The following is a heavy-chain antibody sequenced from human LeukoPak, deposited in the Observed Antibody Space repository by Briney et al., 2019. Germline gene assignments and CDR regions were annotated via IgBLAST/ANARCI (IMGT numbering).Heavy chain of an antibody. J-gene: IGHJ4*02. Sequence: SETLSLTCTVSGGSISSGDYYWSWIRQPPGTGLEWIGYIYYSGSTYYNPSLKSRVTISVDTSKNQFSLKLSSVTAADTAVYYCARGTPVRVDYWGQGTLVTVSS. D-gene: IGHD2-2*01. CDR2: IYYSGST. CDR1: GGSISSGDYY. CDR3: ARGTPVRVDY. V-gene: IGHV4-30-4*01.